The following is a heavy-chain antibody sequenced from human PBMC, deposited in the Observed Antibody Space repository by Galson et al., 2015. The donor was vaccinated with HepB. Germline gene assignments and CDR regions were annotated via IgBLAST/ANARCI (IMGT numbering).Heavy chain of an antibody. Sequence: SLRLSCAASGLTFSSYAMSWVRQASGKGLEWVSAISGSGSGGRTYYADSVKGRFTISRDNFKNTLYLQMNSLRAEDTAVYYCANTVGVAGHNRGLDYWGQGTLVTVSS. CDR3: ANTVGVAGHNRGLDY. J-gene: IGHJ4*02. CDR2: ISGSGSGGRT. V-gene: IGHV3-23*01. CDR1: GLTFSSYA. D-gene: IGHD6-19*01.